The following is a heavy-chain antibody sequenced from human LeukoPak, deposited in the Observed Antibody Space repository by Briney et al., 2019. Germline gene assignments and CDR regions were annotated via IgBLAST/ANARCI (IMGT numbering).Heavy chain of an antibody. J-gene: IGHJ4*02. CDR1: GYSFISYW. Sequence: GESLKISXKGSGYSFISYWIGWVRQRPGKGLEWMGIIYPGDSDTIYSPSFQGQVTISADKSISTAYLQWSSLKASDTAMYYCASTRGYSYGYPRYYFDYWGQGTLVTVSS. V-gene: IGHV5-51*01. D-gene: IGHD5-18*01. CDR3: ASTRGYSYGYPRYYFDY. CDR2: IYPGDSDT.